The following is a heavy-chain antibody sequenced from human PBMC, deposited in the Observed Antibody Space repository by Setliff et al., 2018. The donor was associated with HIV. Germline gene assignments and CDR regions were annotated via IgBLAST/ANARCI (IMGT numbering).Heavy chain of an antibody. CDR2: IYISGST. D-gene: IGHD3-10*01. CDR3: AREGYYGSRGWFAP. Sequence: KTSETLSLTCTVSGGSINSGGYYWNWIRQPAGKGLEWIGHIYISGSTNYNPSLKSRVSISVDTSKNQFTLKLNSVTAADTAVYYCAREGYYGSRGWFAPWGQGTLVTVSS. CDR1: GGSINSGGYY. J-gene: IGHJ5*02. V-gene: IGHV4-61*09.